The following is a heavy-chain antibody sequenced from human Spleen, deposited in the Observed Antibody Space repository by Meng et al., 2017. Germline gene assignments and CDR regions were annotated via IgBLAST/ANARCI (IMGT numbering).Heavy chain of an antibody. CDR3: ASWIYSCGWQ. J-gene: IGHJ4*02. CDR1: GGYIRSIDW. Sequence: QVQVDGSGQGRVKPSGPLSLTCVVSGGYIRSIDWGSCVRPPPGKGLEWIGEIYHGGDTNYNPSLKSRVTIAIDKSKNQFSLKLSSVTAADTAVYYCASWIYSCGWQWGQGALVTVSS. D-gene: IGHD6-19*01. V-gene: IGHV4/OR15-8*02. CDR2: IYHGGDT.